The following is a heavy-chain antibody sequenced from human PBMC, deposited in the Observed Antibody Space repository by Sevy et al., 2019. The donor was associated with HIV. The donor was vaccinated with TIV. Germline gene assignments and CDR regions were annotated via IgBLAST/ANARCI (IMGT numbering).Heavy chain of an antibody. CDR2: ISSSSSYI. CDR1: GFSFSSYS. CDR3: ARWDADRRWYFDY. V-gene: IGHV3-21*01. D-gene: IGHD1-26*01. J-gene: IGHJ4*02. Sequence: GGSLGLSCAASGFSFSSYSMNWVRQAPGKGLEWASSISSSSSYIYYTDSVKGRFTISRDNAKNSLYLQMNSLRAEDTAVYYCARWDADRRWYFDYWGQGTLVTVSS.